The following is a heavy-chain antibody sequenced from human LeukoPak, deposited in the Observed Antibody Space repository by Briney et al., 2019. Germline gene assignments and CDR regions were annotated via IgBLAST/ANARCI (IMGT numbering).Heavy chain of an antibody. CDR2: IYSGGST. D-gene: IGHD3-22*01. CDR3: ASRTHYYDSSGYYVLSDY. V-gene: IGHV3-53*01. Sequence: GGSLILSCAASGFTFSSYNMNWVRQAPGKGLEWVSVIYSGGSTYYADSVKGRFTISRDNSKNTLYLQMNSLRAEDTAVYYCASRTHYYDSSGYYVLSDYWGQGTLVTVSS. CDR1: GFTFSSYN. J-gene: IGHJ4*02.